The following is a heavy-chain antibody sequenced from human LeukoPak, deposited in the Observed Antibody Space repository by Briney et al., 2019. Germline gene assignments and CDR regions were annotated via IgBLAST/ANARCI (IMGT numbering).Heavy chain of an antibody. CDR3: ARAAAAGRSYYYYYMDV. CDR1: GFTLSTYA. J-gene: IGHJ6*03. CDR2: TSSSDAGT. D-gene: IGHD6-13*01. V-gene: IGHV3-23*01. Sequence: GGSLRLSCAASGFTLSTYAMSWVRQTPGKGLEWVAATSSSDAGTYHADSVRGRFTISRDNSKNTLYLQMNSLRSEDTAVYYCARAAAAGRSYYYYYMDVWGKGTTVTISS.